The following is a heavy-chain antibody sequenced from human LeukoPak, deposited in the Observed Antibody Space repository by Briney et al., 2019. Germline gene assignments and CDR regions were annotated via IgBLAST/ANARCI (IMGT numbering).Heavy chain of an antibody. D-gene: IGHD2-15*01. V-gene: IGHV3-21*01. CDR1: GFTFSDCA. CDR2: ISRTSSYI. Sequence: GGPLRLSCAASGFTFSDCAMKWVRQAPGKGLEWVAAISRTSSYIYYSDSVKGRFTISRDHAENSVYLQMDSLRAEDTAVYYCARDERRFCSGGSCYPGDYWGQGTLVTVSS. CDR3: ARDERRFCSGGSCYPGDY. J-gene: IGHJ4*02.